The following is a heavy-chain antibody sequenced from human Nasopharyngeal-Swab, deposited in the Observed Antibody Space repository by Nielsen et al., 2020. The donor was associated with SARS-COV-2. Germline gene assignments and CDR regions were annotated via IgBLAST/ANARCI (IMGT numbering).Heavy chain of an antibody. CDR1: GFTFSSYS. J-gene: IGHJ4*02. D-gene: IGHD5-18*01. CDR3: AEQSWGYSYGYYFDY. Sequence: GESLKISCAASGFTFSSYSMNWVRQAPGKGLEWVSYISSSSSTIYYADSVKGRFTISRDNAKNSLYLQMNSLRAEDTAVYYCAEQSWGYSYGYYFDYWGQGTLVTVSS. CDR2: ISSSSSTI. V-gene: IGHV3-48*01.